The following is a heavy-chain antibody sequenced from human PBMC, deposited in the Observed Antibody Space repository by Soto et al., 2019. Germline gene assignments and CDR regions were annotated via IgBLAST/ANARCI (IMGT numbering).Heavy chain of an antibody. CDR3: VRVGLIGGGCHPDYYYTMGV. CDR2: IYPDESDT. CDR1: GYSFTKYW. Sequence: GESLKISCKGSGYSFTKYWIGWVRQMPGKGLEWMAIIYPDESDTRYSPSFQGQVTISADKSISTAYLQWSSLKASDTAMYYCVRVGLIGGGCHPDYYYTMGVWGQGTTVTVSS. D-gene: IGHD2-21*01. J-gene: IGHJ6*02. V-gene: IGHV5-51*01.